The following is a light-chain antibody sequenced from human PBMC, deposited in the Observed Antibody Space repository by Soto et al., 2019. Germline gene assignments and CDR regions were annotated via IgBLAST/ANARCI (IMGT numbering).Light chain of an antibody. Sequence: IQMTQSPSTLSGSVGDRFTITCRASQTISSWLAWYQQKPGRAPKILIYAASSLQSGVPSRFSGGGSGTDFTLTITSLQPEDFATYYCQKSYSSPWKFGQGTKVDIK. CDR2: AAS. CDR3: QKSYSSPWK. CDR1: QTISSW. V-gene: IGKV1-39*01. J-gene: IGKJ1*01.